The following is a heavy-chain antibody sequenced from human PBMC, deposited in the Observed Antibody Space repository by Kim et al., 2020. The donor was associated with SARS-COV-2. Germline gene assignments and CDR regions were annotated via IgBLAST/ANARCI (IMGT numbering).Heavy chain of an antibody. CDR2: INTNTGNP. J-gene: IGHJ6*02. V-gene: IGHV7-4-1*02. CDR1: GYTFTSYA. CDR3: ARSSRGNFAASDYYYYGMDV. D-gene: IGHD3-10*01. Sequence: ASVKVSCKASGYTFTSYAMNWVRQAPGQGLEWMGWINTNTGNPTYAQGFTGRFVFSLDTSVSTAYLQISSLKAEDTAVYYGARSSRGNFAASDYYYYGMDVWGQGTTVTVSS.